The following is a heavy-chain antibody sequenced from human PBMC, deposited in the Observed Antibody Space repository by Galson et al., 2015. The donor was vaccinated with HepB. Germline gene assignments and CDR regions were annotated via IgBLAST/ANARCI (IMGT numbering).Heavy chain of an antibody. CDR1: GFTFSSYA. D-gene: IGHD3-9*01. V-gene: IGHV3-23*01. CDR3: AKWGSYDTSDY. CDR2: ISGSGDRT. J-gene: IGHJ4*02. Sequence: SLRLSCAASGFTFSSYAMSWVRQAPGKGLEWVSAISGSGDRTYYADSVKGRFTISRDNSKNTLFLQMNSLRAEDTAVYYCAKWGSYDTSDYWGQGTLVTVSS.